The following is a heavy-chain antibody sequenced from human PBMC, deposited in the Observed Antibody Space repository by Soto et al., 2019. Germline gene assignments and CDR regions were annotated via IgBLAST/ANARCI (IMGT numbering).Heavy chain of an antibody. J-gene: IGHJ6*02. CDR1: SKS. Sequence: SKSMRWVQQANGRGLEWMVIINPIVGSTSYGQKFQGRVTITADKSTSTAYMELSSLRSEDTAVYYCAKDEIASSSSGAYYYYGLDVCGQATSV. CDR3: AKDEIASSSSGAYYYYGLDV. CDR2: INPIVGST. D-gene: IGHD6-6*01. V-gene: IGHV1-46*01.